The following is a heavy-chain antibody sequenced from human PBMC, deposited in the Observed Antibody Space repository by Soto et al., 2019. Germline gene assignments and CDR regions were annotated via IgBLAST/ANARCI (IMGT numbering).Heavy chain of an antibody. CDR2: ISSSSSYI. Sequence: EVQLVESGGGLVKPGGSLRLSCAASGFTFSSYSMNWVRQAPGKGLEWVSSISSSSSYIYYADSVKGRFTISRDNAKNSLYLQMNSLRAEDTAVYYCARDGRYNWNYLHEYYYYYGMDVWGQGTTVTVSS. D-gene: IGHD1-7*01. CDR3: ARDGRYNWNYLHEYYYYYGMDV. J-gene: IGHJ6*02. CDR1: GFTFSSYS. V-gene: IGHV3-21*01.